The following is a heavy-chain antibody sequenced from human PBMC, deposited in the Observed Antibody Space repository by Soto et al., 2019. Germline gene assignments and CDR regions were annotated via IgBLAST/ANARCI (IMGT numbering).Heavy chain of an antibody. Sequence: PGQSVDISCTVSGYRVHHNYITCERPKTGKGLEWMGRIDLTDSYTSYSPSFQGHVSFSADTSINTAYLQWSSLRASDTAMYYWARHGGAQPDGRSDQFALYRWGRET. CDR1: GYRVHHNY. CDR3: ARHGGAQPDGRSDQFALYR. V-gene: IGHV5-10-1*01. J-gene: IGHJ4*02. D-gene: IGHD2-2*02. CDR2: IDLTDSYT.